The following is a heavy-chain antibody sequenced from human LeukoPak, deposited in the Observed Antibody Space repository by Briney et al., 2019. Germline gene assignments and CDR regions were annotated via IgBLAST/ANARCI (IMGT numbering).Heavy chain of an antibody. V-gene: IGHV4-34*01. CDR1: GGSFSGYY. J-gene: IGHJ4*02. Sequence: SETLSLTCAVYGGSFSGYYWSWIRQPPGKGLEWIGEINHSGSTNYNPSLKSRVTISVDTSKNQFSLKLSSVTAADTAVYYCARGLTYYYGSGSYYQPPQYWGQGTLVTVSS. CDR2: INHSGST. D-gene: IGHD3-10*01. CDR3: ARGLTYYYGSGSYYQPPQY.